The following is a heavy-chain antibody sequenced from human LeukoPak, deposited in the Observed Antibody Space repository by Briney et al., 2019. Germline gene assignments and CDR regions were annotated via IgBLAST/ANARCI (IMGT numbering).Heavy chain of an antibody. V-gene: IGHV2-5*01. D-gene: IGHD3-22*01. Sequence: SGPTLVKPTQTLTLTCTFSGFSLSTSGVGVGWIRQPPGKALEWLALIYWNDDKRYSPSLKSRLTIIKDTSKNQVVLTMTNMDPVDTATHYCAHSPPWDGYSLGAFDIWGQGTMVTVSS. CDR2: IYWNDDK. CDR3: AHSPPWDGYSLGAFDI. CDR1: GFSLSTSGVG. J-gene: IGHJ3*02.